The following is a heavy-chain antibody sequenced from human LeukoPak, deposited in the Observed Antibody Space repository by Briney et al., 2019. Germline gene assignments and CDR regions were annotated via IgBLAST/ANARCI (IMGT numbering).Heavy chain of an antibody. D-gene: IGHD6-6*01. V-gene: IGHV3-23*01. J-gene: IGHJ4*02. CDR1: GFPFNNHG. CDR2: IIGGAGST. Sequence: GGSLRLSCAASGFPFNNHGMSWVRQAPGKGLEWVSGIIGGAGSTYYADSVKGRFTISGDNAKNSLYLQMNSLRTEDTALYYCARIIAARPLYYFDYWGQGTLVTVSS. CDR3: ARIIAARPLYYFDY.